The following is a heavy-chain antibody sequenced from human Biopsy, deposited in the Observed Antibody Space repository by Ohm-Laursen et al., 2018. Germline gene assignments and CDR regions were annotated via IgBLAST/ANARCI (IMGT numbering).Heavy chain of an antibody. CDR1: GGTFNNYG. D-gene: IGHD2/OR15-2a*01. CDR3: ARDKTVLNYYFASDV. V-gene: IGHV1-69*04. Sequence: SSVKVSCKASGGTFNNYGITWVRQAPGQGLEWVERIISMVGTPKYAQKFQGRATITVDKSTSTAYLDLSSLKSEDTAVYYCARDKTVLNYYFASDVWGQGTTVTVSS. CDR2: IISMVGTP. J-gene: IGHJ6*01.